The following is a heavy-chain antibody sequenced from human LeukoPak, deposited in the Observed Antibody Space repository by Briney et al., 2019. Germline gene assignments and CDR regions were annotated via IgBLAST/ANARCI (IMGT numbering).Heavy chain of an antibody. CDR3: ARTYYYDSSGYKPLPGDAFDI. CDR1: GYSISSGYY. J-gene: IGHJ3*02. V-gene: IGHV4-38-2*02. D-gene: IGHD3-22*01. CDR2: IYHSGTT. Sequence: SETLSLTCTVSGYSISSGYYWGWIRQSPGKGLEWIGNIYHSGTTYYNPSLNSRVSISADTSKNQFSLKLSSVTAADTAVYYCARTYYYDSSGYKPLPGDAFDIWGQGTMVTVSS.